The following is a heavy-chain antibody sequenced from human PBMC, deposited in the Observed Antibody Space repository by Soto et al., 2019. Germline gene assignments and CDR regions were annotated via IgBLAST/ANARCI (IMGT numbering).Heavy chain of an antibody. CDR3: ARGGNWNDY. J-gene: IGHJ4*02. Sequence: QVQLQESGPGLVKPSETLSLTCTVSGCSISTYYWCWIRQPPAKGLEWIGHIYYSGSTKYNPSLRRRGTISVDTSKNQFYLKLSSVTAADTAVYYCARGGNWNDYWGQGNLVTVSS. CDR1: GCSISTYY. V-gene: IGHV4-59*01. D-gene: IGHD1-1*01. CDR2: IYYSGST.